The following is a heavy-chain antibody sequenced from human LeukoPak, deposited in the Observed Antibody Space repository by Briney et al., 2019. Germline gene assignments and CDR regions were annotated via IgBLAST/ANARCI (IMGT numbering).Heavy chain of an antibody. J-gene: IGHJ2*01. CDR3: ARRPDWYFDL. CDR2: ISGSGGST. Sequence: GGSLRLSCAASGFTFDDYAMHWVRQAPGKGLEWVSAISGSGGSTYYADSVKGRFTISRDNSKNTLYLQMNSLRAEDTAVYYCARRPDWYFDLWGRGTLVTVSS. D-gene: IGHD1-14*01. CDR1: GFTFDDYA. V-gene: IGHV3-23*01.